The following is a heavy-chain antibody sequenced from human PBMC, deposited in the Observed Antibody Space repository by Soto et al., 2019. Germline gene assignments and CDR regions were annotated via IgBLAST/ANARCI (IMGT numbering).Heavy chain of an antibody. CDR3: AKVYSSGWYMGSHFGY. Sequence: QVQLVESGGGVVQPGRSLRLSCAASGFTFSSYGMHWVRHAPGKGLEWVAVISYDGSNKYYADSVTGRFTISSDNSKNTLYLQMNSLRAEDTAVYYCAKVYSSGWYMGSHFGYWGQGTLVTVAS. D-gene: IGHD6-19*01. CDR2: ISYDGSNK. J-gene: IGHJ4*02. V-gene: IGHV3-30*18. CDR1: GFTFSSYG.